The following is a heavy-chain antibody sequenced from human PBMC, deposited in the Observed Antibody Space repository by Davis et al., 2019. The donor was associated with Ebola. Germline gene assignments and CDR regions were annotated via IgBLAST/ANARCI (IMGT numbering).Heavy chain of an antibody. CDR2: INHSGST. Sequence: PGGSLRLSCAVYGGSFSGYYWSWIRQPPGKGLEWIGEINHSGSTNYNPSLKSRVTISVDTSKNQFSLKLSSVTAADTAVYYCARGWGEAVAVDYWGQGTLVTVSS. CDR1: GGSFSGYY. J-gene: IGHJ4*02. D-gene: IGHD6-19*01. CDR3: ARGWGEAVAVDY. V-gene: IGHV4-34*01.